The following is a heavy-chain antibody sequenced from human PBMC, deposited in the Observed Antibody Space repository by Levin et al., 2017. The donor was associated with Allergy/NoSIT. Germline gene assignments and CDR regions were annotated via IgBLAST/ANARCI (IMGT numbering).Heavy chain of an antibody. CDR1: GFTFSSYW. CDR2: IKQDGSEK. J-gene: IGHJ4*02. V-gene: IGHV3-7*01. D-gene: IGHD3-22*01. CDR3: ARDGPDYYDSLGGY. Sequence: GGSLRLSCAASGFTFSSYWMSWVRQAPGKGLEWVANIKQDGSEKYYVDSVKGRFTISRDNAKNSLYLQMNSLRAEDTAVYYCARDGPDYYDSLGGYWGQGTLVTVS.